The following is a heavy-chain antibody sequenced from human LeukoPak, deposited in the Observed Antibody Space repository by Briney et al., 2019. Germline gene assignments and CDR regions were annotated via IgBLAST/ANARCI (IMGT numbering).Heavy chain of an antibody. CDR1: GYSFTTYW. D-gene: IGHD2-15*01. CDR3: ARRGYCSGGDCYSAPFDI. Sequence: GESLKISCKGSGYSFTTYWIAWVRQMPGKGLEWMGIIYPGDSDTRYSPSFHGQVTSADKSISTAYLQWSSLKASDTAMYYCARRGYCSGGDCYSAPFDIWGQGTMVTVSS. CDR2: IYPGDSDT. V-gene: IGHV5-51*01. J-gene: IGHJ3*02.